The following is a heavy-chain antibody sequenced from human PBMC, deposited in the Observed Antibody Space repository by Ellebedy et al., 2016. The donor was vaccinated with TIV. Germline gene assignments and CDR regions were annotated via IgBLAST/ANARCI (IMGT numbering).Heavy chain of an antibody. CDR2: IIEDGSDT. V-gene: IGHV3-23*01. J-gene: IGHJ4*02. CDR1: GFIFSNYA. CDR3: VKDYPRPRDYSVSGSPLDF. D-gene: IGHD3-10*01. Sequence: GESLKISCAASGFIFSNYAMSWVRQAPGKGLEWVSGIIEDGSDTHYAESVKGRFTISRDNSNNMLYLQINSLIAEDTALYYCVKDYPRPRDYSVSGSPLDFWGQGTLVTVSS.